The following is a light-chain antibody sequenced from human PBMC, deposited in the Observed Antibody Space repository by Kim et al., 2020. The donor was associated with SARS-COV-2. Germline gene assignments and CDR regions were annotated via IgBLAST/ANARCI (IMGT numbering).Light chain of an antibody. Sequence: ASVGDRVTITYRASQDIGNDLGWYQQSPWRATKRLIYGASNLQSGVPSRFSGSGSETEFTLTINSLQPEDFATYFCLQHRTYPITFGQGTRLEIK. J-gene: IGKJ5*01. V-gene: IGKV1-17*01. CDR1: QDIGND. CDR3: LQHRTYPIT. CDR2: GAS.